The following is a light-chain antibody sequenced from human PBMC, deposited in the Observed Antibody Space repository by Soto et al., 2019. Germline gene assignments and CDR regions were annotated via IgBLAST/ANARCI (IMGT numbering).Light chain of an antibody. CDR2: RAS. CDR3: QQYGSSPLT. J-gene: IGKJ4*01. CDR1: QSVSSNY. V-gene: IGKV3-20*01. Sequence: EIVLTQSPGTLSLSPGERATLSCRASQSVSSNYLAWYQQKPGQAPKGLIYRASSRATGIPDRFSGSGSGKDFTITISRLEPEDFAVYSCQQYGSSPLTFGGGTKVEIK.